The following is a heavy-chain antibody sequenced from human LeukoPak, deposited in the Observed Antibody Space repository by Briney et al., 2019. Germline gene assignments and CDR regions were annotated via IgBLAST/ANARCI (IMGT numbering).Heavy chain of an antibody. D-gene: IGHD1-1*01. CDR3: AKEGSNWNVDS. Sequence: GGSLRLSCAASGFNFGSYAMTWGRQAPGEGLEWGSTISGFGDRTFYGDSVKGRFTISRDNSKNTLFLQMNSLRAEDSAVYYCAKEGSNWNVDSWGQGTLVTVSS. CDR1: GFNFGSYA. J-gene: IGHJ4*02. V-gene: IGHV3-23*01. CDR2: ISGFGDRT.